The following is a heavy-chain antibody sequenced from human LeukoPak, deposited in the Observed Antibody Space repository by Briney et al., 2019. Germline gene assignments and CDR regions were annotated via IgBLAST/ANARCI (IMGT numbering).Heavy chain of an antibody. D-gene: IGHD3-22*01. CDR2: INPSGGST. V-gene: IGHV1-46*01. J-gene: IGHJ3*02. Sequence: ASVKVSCKASGYTFTSYYMHWVRQAPGQGLEWMGIINPSGGSTSYAQKFQGRVTMTRDMSTSTVYMELSSLRSEDTAVYYCARGGMIVVVITSGNAFDIWGQGTMVTVSS. CDR1: GYTFTSYY. CDR3: ARGGMIVVVITSGNAFDI.